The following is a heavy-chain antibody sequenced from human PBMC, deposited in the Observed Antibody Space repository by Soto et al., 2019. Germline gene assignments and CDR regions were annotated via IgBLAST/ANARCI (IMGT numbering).Heavy chain of an antibody. CDR3: AREGQWLAPDY. V-gene: IGHV3-74*01. CDR1: GFTFSSYW. J-gene: IGHJ4*02. D-gene: IGHD6-19*01. CDR2: IHRDGSSA. Sequence: GGSLRLSCAASGFTFSSYWMHWVRQAPGKGLVWVSRIHRDGSSAGYADSVKGRITISRDNAKNTLYLQMNSLRAEDTAVYYCAREGQWLAPDYWGQGTLVTVSS.